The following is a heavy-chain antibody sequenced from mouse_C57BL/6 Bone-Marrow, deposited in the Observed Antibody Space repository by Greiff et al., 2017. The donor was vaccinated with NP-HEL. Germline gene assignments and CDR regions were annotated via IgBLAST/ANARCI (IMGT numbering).Heavy chain of an antibody. CDR3: ARWGLRWSYYAMDY. CDR2: INPNYGTT. CDR1: GYSFTDYN. D-gene: IGHD2-4*01. J-gene: IGHJ4*01. V-gene: IGHV1-39*01. Sequence: VQLQQSGPELVKPGASVKISCKASGYSFTDYNMNWVKQSNGKSLEWIGVINPNYGTTSYNQKFKGKATLTVDQSSSTAYMQLNSLTSEDSAVDYCARWGLRWSYYAMDYWGQGTSVTVSS.